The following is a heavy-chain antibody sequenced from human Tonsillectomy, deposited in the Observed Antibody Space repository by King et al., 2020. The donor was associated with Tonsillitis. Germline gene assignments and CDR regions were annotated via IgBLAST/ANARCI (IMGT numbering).Heavy chain of an antibody. D-gene: IGHD6-19*01. CDR1: GGSVSSGSFY. Sequence: QLQESGPGLVKPSETLSLTCTVSGGSVSSGSFYWSWIRQPPGKGLEWIGYIYYSGSTKYNPSLKSRVTISADTSKNQFSLKLSSVTAADTAVYYCARDFSEYSSGWYRYHYYGMDVWGQGTTVTVSS. CDR3: ARDFSEYSSGWYRYHYYGMDV. J-gene: IGHJ6*02. V-gene: IGHV4-61*01. CDR2: IYYSGST.